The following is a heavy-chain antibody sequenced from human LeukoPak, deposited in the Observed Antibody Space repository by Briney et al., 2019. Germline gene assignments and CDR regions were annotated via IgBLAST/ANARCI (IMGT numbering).Heavy chain of an antibody. Sequence: SETLSLTCSVSGGSISSYYWSWIRQPPGKGLEWIGYLYYSGNTNYNPSLKSRVTISVDTSKNQFSLKMSPVTTADTAVYYCARAGSGYSFDYWGQGTLVTVSS. J-gene: IGHJ4*02. CDR3: ARAGSGYSFDY. CDR2: LYYSGNT. CDR1: GGSISSYY. V-gene: IGHV4-59*01. D-gene: IGHD3-3*01.